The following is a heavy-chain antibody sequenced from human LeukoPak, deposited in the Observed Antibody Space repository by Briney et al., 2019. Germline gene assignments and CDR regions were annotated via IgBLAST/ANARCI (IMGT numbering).Heavy chain of an antibody. CDR2: IFYSGST. J-gene: IGHJ4*02. CDR1: GGSISTSNYY. D-gene: IGHD5-18*01. V-gene: IGHV4-39*01. Sequence: SETLSLTCTVSGGSISTSNYYWGWIRQPPGKGLEWIGNIFYSGSTYYSPSLKSRVTISLDTSRNQFSLKLSSVTAADTAVYYCARHGSYGQKRLDYWGQGTLVTVSS. CDR3: ARHGSYGQKRLDY.